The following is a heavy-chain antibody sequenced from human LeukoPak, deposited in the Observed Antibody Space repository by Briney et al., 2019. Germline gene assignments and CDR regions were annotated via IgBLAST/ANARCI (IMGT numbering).Heavy chain of an antibody. D-gene: IGHD6-13*01. J-gene: IGHJ4*02. V-gene: IGHV3-23*01. CDR2: ISGSGGST. CDR1: GFTFSSYA. Sequence: GGSLRLSCAASGFTFSSYAMSWVRQAPGKGLEWVSAISGSGGSTYYADSVKGRFTISRGNSKNTLYLQMNSLRAEDTAVYYCAILGQYSSSSGGGYWGQGTLVTVSS. CDR3: AILGQYSSSSGGGY.